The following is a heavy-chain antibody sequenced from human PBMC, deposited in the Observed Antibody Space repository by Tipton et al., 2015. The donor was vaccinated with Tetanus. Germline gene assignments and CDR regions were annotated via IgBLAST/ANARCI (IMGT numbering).Heavy chain of an antibody. CDR1: GFTFNNYA. CDR3: ARAAYSSTPDH. CDR2: ITGSGGTT. Sequence: GSLRLSCAASGFTFNNYAMSWVRQAPGKGLEWVASITGSGGTTFYPESLRGRFTISRDNSNNTVFLHLSSLRVEDTAVYYCARAAYSSTPDHWGQGTLVTVSS. V-gene: IGHV3-23*01. D-gene: IGHD6-13*01. J-gene: IGHJ4*02.